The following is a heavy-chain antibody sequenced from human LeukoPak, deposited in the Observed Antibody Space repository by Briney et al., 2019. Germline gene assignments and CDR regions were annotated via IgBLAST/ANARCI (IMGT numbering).Heavy chain of an antibody. V-gene: IGHV3-23*01. J-gene: IGHJ3*02. CDR1: GFTFSSYA. D-gene: IGHD2-8*01. CDR3: AKRVGAGVYTFDI. Sequence: GGSLRLSCTASGFTFSSYAMNWVRQAPGKGLGWVSGISDGGGSTYYADSVKGRFTISRDNSKNTLFLQLNSLRAEDTAVYYCAKRVGAGVYTFDIWGQGTMVTVSS. CDR2: ISDGGGST.